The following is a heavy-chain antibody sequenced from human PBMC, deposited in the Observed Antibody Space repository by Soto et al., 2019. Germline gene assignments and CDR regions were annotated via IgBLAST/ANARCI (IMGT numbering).Heavy chain of an antibody. J-gene: IGHJ4*02. V-gene: IGHV1-69*06. CDR2: IVPIFNTS. CDR3: GTQQQLTTFEF. CDR1: GGTFNNYA. D-gene: IGHD6-13*01. Sequence: QVQLVQSGAEVKKPGSSVKVSCKASGGTFNNYAISWVRQAPGQGLEWMGGIVPIFNTSHFAEKFQGRLTLTADKSTSTAFMELIGLRSDDTAVYFCGTQQQLTTFEFWGQGTLVSVSS.